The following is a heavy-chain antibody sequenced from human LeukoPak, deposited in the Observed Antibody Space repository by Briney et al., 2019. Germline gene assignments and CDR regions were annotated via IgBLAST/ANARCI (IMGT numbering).Heavy chain of an antibody. V-gene: IGHV3-15*05. D-gene: IGHD4-17*01. CDR3: TTDIDYVFAFDN. Sequence: GGSLRLSCAASGFTFSNAWMSWVRQAPGKGLEWVGRIKSEADGRTTDYAAPVKGRFTVSRDDSKNTLYLQMNSLKTEDTALYYCTTDIDYVFAFDNWGQGTLVTVSS. CDR2: IKSEADGRTT. J-gene: IGHJ4*02. CDR1: GFTFSNAW.